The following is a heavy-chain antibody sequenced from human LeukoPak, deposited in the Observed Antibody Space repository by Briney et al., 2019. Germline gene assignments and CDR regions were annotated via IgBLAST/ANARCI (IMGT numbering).Heavy chain of an antibody. CDR1: GGSISSSSYY. V-gene: IGHV4-39*07. D-gene: IGHD5-12*01. CDR2: IYYSGST. J-gene: IGHJ4*02. Sequence: SETLSLTCTVSGGSISSSSYYWGWIRQPPGKGLEWIGSIYYSGSTYYNPSLKSRVTISVDTSKNQFSLKLSSVTAADTAVYYCARGWLQSYFDYWGQGTLVTVSS. CDR3: ARGWLQSYFDY.